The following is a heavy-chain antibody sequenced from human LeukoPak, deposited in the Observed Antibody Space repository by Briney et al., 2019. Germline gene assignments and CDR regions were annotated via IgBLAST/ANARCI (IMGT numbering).Heavy chain of an antibody. CDR3: AKVGGDSGGYFDY. J-gene: IGHJ4*02. CDR1: GFTFSIYA. V-gene: IGHV3-23*01. D-gene: IGHD2-21*02. Sequence: PGGSLRLSCSASGFTFSIYAMNWVRQAPGKGLEWVSTIRDSGSSTYYADSVKGRFTISRDNSKNTLYLQMNSLRAEDTAVYYCAKVGGDSGGYFDYWGQGTLVTVSS. CDR2: IRDSGSST.